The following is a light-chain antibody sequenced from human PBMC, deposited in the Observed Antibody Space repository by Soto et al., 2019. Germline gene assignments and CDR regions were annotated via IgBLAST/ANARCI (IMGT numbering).Light chain of an antibody. Sequence: IVLTPSPGPLSLSPGERATLSCRASQSVSSSYLAWYQQKPGQAPRLLIYGASSRATGIPDRFSGSGSGTEFTLTISSLQSEDFAVYYCQQYNSWPLTFGGGTKVDIK. V-gene: IGKV3-20*01. CDR3: QQYNSWPLT. CDR2: GAS. CDR1: QSVSSSY. J-gene: IGKJ4*01.